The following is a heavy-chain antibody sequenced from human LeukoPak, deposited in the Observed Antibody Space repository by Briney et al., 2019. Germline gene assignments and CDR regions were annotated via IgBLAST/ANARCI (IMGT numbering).Heavy chain of an antibody. CDR3: ARGGGFDY. CDR2: IYSGGST. Sequence: GGSPRLSCAASGLTVSSNYMSWVRQAPRKGLEWVSVIYSGGSTYYADSVKGRFTISRDNSKNTLYLQMNSLRAEDTAVYYCARGGGFDYWGQGTLVTVSS. CDR1: GLTVSSNY. J-gene: IGHJ4*02. V-gene: IGHV3-53*01.